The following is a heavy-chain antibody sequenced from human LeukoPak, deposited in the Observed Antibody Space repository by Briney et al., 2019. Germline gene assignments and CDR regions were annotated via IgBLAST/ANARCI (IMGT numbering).Heavy chain of an antibody. V-gene: IGHV3-48*01. CDR3: ANGQLELPLGIDY. J-gene: IGHJ4*02. Sequence: GGSLGLSCAASGFTFSSYSMNWVRQAPGKGLEWVSYISSSSSTIYYADSVKGRFTISRDNSKNTLYLQMNSLRAEDTAVYYCANGQLELPLGIDYWGQGTLVTVSS. CDR1: GFTFSSYS. D-gene: IGHD1-1*01. CDR2: ISSSSSTI.